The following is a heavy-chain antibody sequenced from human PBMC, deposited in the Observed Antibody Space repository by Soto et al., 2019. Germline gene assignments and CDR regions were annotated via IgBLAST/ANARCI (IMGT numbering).Heavy chain of an antibody. CDR2: ISYDGSNK. Sequence: QVQLVESGGGVVQPGRSLRLSCAASGFTFSSYAMHWVRQAPGKGLEWVAVISYDGSNKYYADSVKGRFTISRDNSKNTQYLQMNSLGGEDTAVYYCIPETVTTGRDDYYYCGMDVWGQGTTVPVSS. J-gene: IGHJ6*02. D-gene: IGHD4-4*01. V-gene: IGHV3-30-3*01. CDR1: GFTFSSYA. CDR3: IPETVTTGRDDYYYCGMDV.